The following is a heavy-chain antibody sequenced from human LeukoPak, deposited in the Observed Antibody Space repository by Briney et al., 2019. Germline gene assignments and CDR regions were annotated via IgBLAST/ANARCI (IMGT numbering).Heavy chain of an antibody. V-gene: IGHV3-23*01. CDR3: AKATGYLL. CDR1: AFTFSDYA. D-gene: IGHD1-14*01. Sequence: PGGSLRLSCAASAFTFSDYAMSWVGQAPGKGLEWVSTISNSDSSTYYADSVKGRFTISRDNSENTLYLQMNSLRAEDTAVYYCAKATGYLLWGQGTLVIVSS. CDR2: ISNSDSST. J-gene: IGHJ4*02.